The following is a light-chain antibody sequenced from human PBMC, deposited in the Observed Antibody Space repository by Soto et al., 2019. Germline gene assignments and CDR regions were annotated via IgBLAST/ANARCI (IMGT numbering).Light chain of an antibody. CDR1: ENINFH. CDR2: GAS. J-gene: IGKJ2*01. Sequence: EIVLTQSPATLSVSPGERATLSCRANENINFHVGWYQQRPGQPPRLVMYGASTRAPGIPDRFSGSGSGTEFTLTISSLQSEDFAVYYCQQYYNWPPMFTFGQGTKVDIK. CDR3: QQYYNWPPMFT. V-gene: IGKV3-15*01.